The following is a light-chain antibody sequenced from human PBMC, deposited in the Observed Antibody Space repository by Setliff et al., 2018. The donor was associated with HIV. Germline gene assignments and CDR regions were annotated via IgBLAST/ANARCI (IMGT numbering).Light chain of an antibody. CDR1: SRDVGSYKL. V-gene: IGLV2-23*02. CDR2: DVT. CDR3: CSYAGSGALYV. J-gene: IGLJ1*01. Sequence: QSVLTQPASVSGSPGQSITISCTGTSRDVGSYKLVSWYQQHPGKAPKVMIYDVTKRPSGVSNRFSGAKSANTASLTISGLQAEDEADYYCCSYAGSGALYVFGTGTKVTVL.